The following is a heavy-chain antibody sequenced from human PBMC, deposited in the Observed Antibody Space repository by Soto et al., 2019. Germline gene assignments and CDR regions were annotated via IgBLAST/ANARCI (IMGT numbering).Heavy chain of an antibody. CDR2: ISYDGSNK. V-gene: IGHV3-30*18. CDR3: AKDIGGDDAFDI. Sequence: GGSLRLSCAASGFTFSSYGMHWVRQAPGKGLEWVAVISYDGSNKYYADSVKGRFTISRDNSKNTLYLQMNSLRAEDTAVYYCAKDIGGDDAFDIWGQGTMVTVSS. CDR1: GFTFSSYG. D-gene: IGHD4-17*01. J-gene: IGHJ3*02.